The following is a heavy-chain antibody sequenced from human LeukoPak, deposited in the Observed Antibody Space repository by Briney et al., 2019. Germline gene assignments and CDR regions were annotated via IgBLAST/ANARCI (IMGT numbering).Heavy chain of an antibody. CDR1: GGSISSGY. D-gene: IGHD3-22*01. Sequence: PSETLSLTCTVSGGSISSGYWSWIRQPPGKGLEWIGYIYYSGSTNCNPSLKSRVTISVDTSKNQFSLKLSSVTAADTAVYYCARDGVNYYDISGYDIWGRGTLVTVSS. CDR2: IYYSGST. J-gene: IGHJ4*02. CDR3: ARDGVNYYDISGYDI. V-gene: IGHV4-59*01.